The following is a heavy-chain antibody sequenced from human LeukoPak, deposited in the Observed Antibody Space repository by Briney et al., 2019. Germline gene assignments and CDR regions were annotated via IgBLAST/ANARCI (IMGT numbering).Heavy chain of an antibody. Sequence: PGESLKISCKGSGYSFTSYWIGWVRQMPGKGLEWMGIICPGDSDTRYSPSFQGQVTISADKSISTAYLQWSSLKASDTAMYYCAKSVDTAMVTLSYNWFDPWGQGTLVTVSS. CDR1: GYSFTSYW. V-gene: IGHV5-51*01. CDR3: AKSVDTAMVTLSYNWFDP. CDR2: ICPGDSDT. J-gene: IGHJ5*02. D-gene: IGHD5-18*01.